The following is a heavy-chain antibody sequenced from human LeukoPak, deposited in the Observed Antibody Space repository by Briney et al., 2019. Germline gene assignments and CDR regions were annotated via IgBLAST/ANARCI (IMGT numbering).Heavy chain of an antibody. V-gene: IGHV3-30*18. Sequence: GGSLRLSCAASGFTFSSYGMDWVRQAPGKGLEWVAVISYDGSNKYYADSVKGRFTISRDNSKNTLYLQMNSLRVEDTAVYYCAKDLAPYYYYGMDVWGQGTTVIVSS. CDR1: GFTFSSYG. CDR3: AKDLAPYYYYGMDV. J-gene: IGHJ6*02. CDR2: ISYDGSNK.